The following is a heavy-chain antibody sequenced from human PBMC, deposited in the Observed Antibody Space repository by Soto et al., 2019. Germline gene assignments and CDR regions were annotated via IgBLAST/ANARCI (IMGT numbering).Heavy chain of an antibody. CDR3: ASSVSSSWEHDAFDI. J-gene: IGHJ3*02. CDR1: GGSISSYY. D-gene: IGHD6-13*01. V-gene: IGHV4-59*08. CDR2: IYYSGST. Sequence: SETLSLTCTVSGGSISSYYWSWIRQPPGKGLEWIGYIYYSGSTNYNPSLKSRVTISVDTSKNQFSLKLSSVTAADTAVYYCASSVSSSWEHDAFDIWGQGTMVTVSS.